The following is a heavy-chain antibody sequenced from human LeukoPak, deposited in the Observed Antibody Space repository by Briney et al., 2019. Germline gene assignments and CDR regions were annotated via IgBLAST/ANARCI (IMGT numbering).Heavy chain of an antibody. V-gene: IGHV3-23*01. Sequence: GGSLRLSCVASGFTFRRYAMSWVRQAPGKGLEWVSGISAGGTTYYADSVKGRFTISRDNAKNSLYLQMNSLRAEDTALYYCAKDSRELLRPDAFDIWGQGTTVTVSS. J-gene: IGHJ3*02. CDR1: GFTFRRYA. D-gene: IGHD1-26*01. CDR2: ISAGGTT. CDR3: AKDSRELLRPDAFDI.